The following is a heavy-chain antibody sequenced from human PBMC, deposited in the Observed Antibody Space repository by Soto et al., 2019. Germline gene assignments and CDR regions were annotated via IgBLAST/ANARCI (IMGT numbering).Heavy chain of an antibody. CDR3: AKRWDSSSSSYYYYGMDV. CDR1: GFTFSSFG. D-gene: IGHD6-6*01. CDR2: MSGSGGST. Sequence: GGSLRLSCAASGFTFSSFGMSWVRQAPGKGLEWVSAMSGSGGSTYYADSGKGRFTISRDNSKNTLYLQMNSLRAEDTAVYYCAKRWDSSSSSYYYYGMDVWGQGTTVTVSS. V-gene: IGHV3-23*01. J-gene: IGHJ6*02.